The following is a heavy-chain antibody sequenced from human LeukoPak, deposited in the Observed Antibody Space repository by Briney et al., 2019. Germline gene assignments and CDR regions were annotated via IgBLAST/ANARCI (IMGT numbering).Heavy chain of an antibody. Sequence: GASVKVSCKASGGTFSSCAISWVRQAPGQGLEWMGGIIPIFGTANYAQKFQGRVTITADESTSTAYMELSSLSSEDTAVYYCARDARGAAAADDPFDIWGQGTMVTVSS. CDR1: GGTFSSCA. D-gene: IGHD6-13*01. J-gene: IGHJ3*02. CDR3: ARDARGAAAADDPFDI. CDR2: IIPIFGTA. V-gene: IGHV1-69*13.